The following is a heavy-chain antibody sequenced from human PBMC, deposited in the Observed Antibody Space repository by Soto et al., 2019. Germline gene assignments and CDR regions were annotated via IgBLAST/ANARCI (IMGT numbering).Heavy chain of an antibody. CDR2: INSDGSST. D-gene: IGHD3-22*01. J-gene: IGHJ4*02. V-gene: IGHV3-74*01. Sequence: GSLRLSCAASGFTFSSYWMHWVRQAPGKGLVWVSRINSDGSSTSYADSVKGRFTISRDNAKNTLYLQMNSLRAEDTAVYYCARGGYYYDRWLDYWGQGTLVTVSS. CDR3: ARGGYYYDRWLDY. CDR1: GFTFSSYW.